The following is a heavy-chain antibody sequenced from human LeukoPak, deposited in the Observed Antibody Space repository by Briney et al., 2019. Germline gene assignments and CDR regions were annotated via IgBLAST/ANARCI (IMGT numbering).Heavy chain of an antibody. J-gene: IGHJ6*02. CDR3: ARHEVPYFDWPYHYYGMDV. Sequence: SETLSLTCTISGGSVTSSNYYWGWIRQPPGKGLEWIGNIYYSGSTDYSPSLKGRVTISVDTSKNKSSLKLSSVTAADTAVYYCARHEVPYFDWPYHYYGMDVWGQGTTVTVSS. CDR1: GGSVTSSNYY. V-gene: IGHV4-39*01. CDR2: IYYSGST. D-gene: IGHD3-9*01.